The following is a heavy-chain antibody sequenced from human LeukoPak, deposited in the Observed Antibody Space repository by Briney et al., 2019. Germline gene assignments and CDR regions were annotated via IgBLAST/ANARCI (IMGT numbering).Heavy chain of an antibody. CDR1: GGSISSYY. J-gene: IGHJ5*02. CDR2: IYYNGNT. CDR3: ARDGVQGLPSMYNWFDP. D-gene: IGHD1-1*01. Sequence: SETLSLTCTVSGGSISSYYWSWIRQPPGKGLEWVGYIYYNGNTYYSPSLKSLVTISVDTSKNQFSLKLSSVTAADTAVYYCARDGVQGLPSMYNWFDPWGQGTLVTVSS. V-gene: IGHV4-59*01.